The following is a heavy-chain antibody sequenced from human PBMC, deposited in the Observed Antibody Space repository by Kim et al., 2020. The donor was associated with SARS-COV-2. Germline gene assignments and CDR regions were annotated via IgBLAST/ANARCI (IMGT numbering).Heavy chain of an antibody. D-gene: IGHD3-10*01. CDR3: ARQSSYGSGENFDY. Sequence: SETLSLTCTVSGGSISSSSYYWGWIRQPPGKGLEWMGSIYYSGSTYYNPSLKSRVTISVDTSKNQFSLKLSSVTAADTAVYYCARQSSYGSGENFDYWGQGTLVTVSS. CDR2: IYYSGST. CDR1: GGSISSSSYY. V-gene: IGHV4-39*01. J-gene: IGHJ4*02.